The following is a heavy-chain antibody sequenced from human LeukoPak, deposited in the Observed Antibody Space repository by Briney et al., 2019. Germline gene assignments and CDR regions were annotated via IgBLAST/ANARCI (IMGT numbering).Heavy chain of an antibody. Sequence: GGSLRLSCAASGFPFSSYAMSWVRQAPGKGLEWVSPITNSGGTTYYADSVEGRFTISRDNSKNTLYLQMNSLRAEDTAVYYCAKGASYFDYWGQGTLVTVSS. CDR2: ITNSGGTT. J-gene: IGHJ4*02. V-gene: IGHV3-23*01. CDR3: AKGASYFDY. CDR1: GFPFSSYA.